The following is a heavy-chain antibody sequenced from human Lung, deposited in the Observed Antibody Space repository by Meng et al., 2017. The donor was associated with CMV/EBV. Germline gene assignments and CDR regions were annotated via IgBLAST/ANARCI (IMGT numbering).Heavy chain of an antibody. V-gene: IGHV1-69*10. Sequence: SXXVSCKASGGTFSSYAISWVRQAPGQGLEWMGGIIPILGIANYAQKFQGRVTITADKSTSTAYMELSSLRSEDTAVYYCASLGYCSSTSCPFYYYYGMDVWGQGTXVTVSS. D-gene: IGHD2-2*01. J-gene: IGHJ6*02. CDR1: GGTFSSYA. CDR3: ASLGYCSSTSCPFYYYYGMDV. CDR2: IIPILGIA.